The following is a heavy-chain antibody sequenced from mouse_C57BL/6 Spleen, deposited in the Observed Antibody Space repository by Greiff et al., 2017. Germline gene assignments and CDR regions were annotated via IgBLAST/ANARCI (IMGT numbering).Heavy chain of an antibody. CDR1: GFTFSSYA. CDR3: TRDRGYGGYYAMDY. D-gene: IGHD2-2*01. J-gene: IGHJ4*01. Sequence: EVKLMESGEGLVKPGGSLKLSCAASGFTFSSYAMSWVRQTPEKRLEWVAYISSGGDYIYYADTVKGRFTISRDNARNTLYLQMSSLKSEDTAMYYCTRDRGYGGYYAMDYWGQGTSVTVSS. V-gene: IGHV5-9-1*02. CDR2: ISSGGDYI.